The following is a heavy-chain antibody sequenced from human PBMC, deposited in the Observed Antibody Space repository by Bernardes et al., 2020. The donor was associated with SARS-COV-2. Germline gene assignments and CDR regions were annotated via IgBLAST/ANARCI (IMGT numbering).Heavy chain of an antibody. V-gene: IGHV2-5*02. CDR2: IYWDDAK. CDR3: AHRRVRSLGGSAFDY. J-gene: IGHJ4*02. D-gene: IGHD3-16*01. Sequence: SGATLLQPTQTLTLTCPFSGFSLSRSGVGVGWIRQPPGKALEWLGIIYWDDAKHYSPSLKSSLTITKDTSKNQVVLTMTNMDPVDTATYYCAHRRVRSLGGSAFDYWGQGTLVTVSS. CDR1: GFSLSRSGVG.